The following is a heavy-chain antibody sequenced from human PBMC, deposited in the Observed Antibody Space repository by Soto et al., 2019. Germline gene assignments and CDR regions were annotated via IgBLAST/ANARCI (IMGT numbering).Heavy chain of an antibody. Sequence: QVQLVQSGAEVKEPGSSVKVSCKASGATFNSDTINWVRQAPAQGLEWMGRINSILGISNYAQKFRGRIAITAEKSTNSAYMELSRLRSEATAVYYCARGPVRGMGGDSWGQGTLVTVSS. V-gene: IGHV1-69*02. CDR3: ARGPVRGMGGDS. J-gene: IGHJ5*01. CDR2: INSILGIS. D-gene: IGHD3-16*01. CDR1: GATFNSDT.